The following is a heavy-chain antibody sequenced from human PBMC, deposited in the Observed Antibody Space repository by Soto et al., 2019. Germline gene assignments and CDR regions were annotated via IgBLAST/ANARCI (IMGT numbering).Heavy chain of an antibody. CDR3: ARDYGYILDYYGMDV. V-gene: IGHV3-21*01. J-gene: IGHJ6*02. CDR1: GFTFSSYS. CDR2: ISSSSSYI. Sequence: GGSLRLSCAASGFTFSSYSMNWVRQAPGKGLEWVSSISSSSSYIYYADSVKGRFTISRDNTKNSLYLQMNSLRAEDTAVYYCARDYGYILDYYGMDVCGQGTTVTVSS. D-gene: IGHD3-9*01.